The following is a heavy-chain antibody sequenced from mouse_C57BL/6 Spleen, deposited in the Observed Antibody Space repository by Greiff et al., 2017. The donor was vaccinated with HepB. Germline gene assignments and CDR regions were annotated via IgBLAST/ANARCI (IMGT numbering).Heavy chain of an antibody. CDR1: GYTFTSYW. CDR3: ARSLQRYFDV. V-gene: IGHV1-50*01. J-gene: IGHJ1*03. D-gene: IGHD6-1*01. Sequence: VQLQQSGAELVKPGASVKLSCKASGYTFTSYWMQWVKQRPGQGLEWIGEIDPSDSYTNYNQKFKGKATLTVDTSSSTAYMQLSSLTSEDSAVYYCARSLQRYFDVWGTGTTVTVSS. CDR2: IDPSDSYT.